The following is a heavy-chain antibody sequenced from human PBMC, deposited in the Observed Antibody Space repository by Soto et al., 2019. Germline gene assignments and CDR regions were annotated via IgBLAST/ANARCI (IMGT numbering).Heavy chain of an antibody. CDR3: ARDFREVDYDIFTGYFFHPTTPDP. J-gene: IGHJ5*02. Sequence: ASVKVSCKASGYTFTSYGISWVRQAPGQGLEWMGWISAYNGNTNYAQKLQGRVTMTTDTSTSTAYMELRSLRSDDTAVYYCARDFREVDYDIFTGYFFHPTTPDPWRQGTLVSVSS. CDR1: GYTFTSYG. D-gene: IGHD3-9*01. V-gene: IGHV1-18*01. CDR2: ISAYNGNT.